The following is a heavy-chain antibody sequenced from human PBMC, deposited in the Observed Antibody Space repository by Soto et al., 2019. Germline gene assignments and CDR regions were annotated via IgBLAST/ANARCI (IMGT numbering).Heavy chain of an antibody. CDR3: ARYDSGRFGYGFDY. Sequence: SETLSLTCTVSGGSMSSNYHWGWIRQPPGKGLEWIGNIYYSGRSYYNPSLKSRLTISVDTSKNQFSLYVSSVTAADTAVYYCARYDSGRFGYGFDYWGQGTQVTVSS. CDR2: IYYSGRS. CDR1: GGSMSSNYH. J-gene: IGHJ4*02. D-gene: IGHD3-10*01. V-gene: IGHV4-39*01.